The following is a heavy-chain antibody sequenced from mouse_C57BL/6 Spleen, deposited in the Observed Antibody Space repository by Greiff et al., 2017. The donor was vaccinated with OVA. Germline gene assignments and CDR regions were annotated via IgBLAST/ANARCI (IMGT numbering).Heavy chain of an antibody. CDR2: ISSKSNNYAT. CDR1: GFSFTTYA. D-gene: IGHD2-2*01. V-gene: IGHV10-1*01. J-gene: IGHJ2*02. CDR3: VRCYYAYLIDY. Sequence: DVQLVESGGGLVQPKGSLKLSCAASGFSFTTYAMNWVRQAPGKGLEWVARISSKSNNYATYYADSVKDRFTISRDASESMLYLQMSNLKTEDTAMYFCVRCYYAYLIDYWGQGTSLTVSS.